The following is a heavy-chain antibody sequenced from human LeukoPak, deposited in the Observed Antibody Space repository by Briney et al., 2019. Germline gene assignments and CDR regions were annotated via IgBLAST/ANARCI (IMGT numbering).Heavy chain of an antibody. CDR1: GFTFSTYS. CDR2: IRTDSGNI. D-gene: IGHD3-9*01. CDR3: ARDKDWAFDY. V-gene: IGHV3-48*02. Sequence: GGSLRLSCAASGFTFSTYSMNWVRQAPEKGLEWISYIRTDSGNIYYADSVKGRFTISRDNAKNSLFLDMNSLRDEDTAVYYCARDKDWAFDYWGQRTLVTVSS. J-gene: IGHJ4*01.